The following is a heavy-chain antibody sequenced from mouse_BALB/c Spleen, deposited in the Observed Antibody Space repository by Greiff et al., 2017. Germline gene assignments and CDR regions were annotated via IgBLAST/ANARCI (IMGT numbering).Heavy chain of an antibody. CDR1: GFTFSSYA. Sequence: EVKLMESGGGLVKPGGSLKLSCAASGFTFSSYAMSWVRQTPEKRLEWVASISSGGSTYYPDSVKGRFTISRDNARNILYLQMSSLRSEDTAMYYCARNYRYDGYFDYWGQGTTLTVSS. J-gene: IGHJ2*01. V-gene: IGHV5-6-5*01. CDR2: ISSGGST. CDR3: ARNYRYDGYFDY. D-gene: IGHD2-14*01.